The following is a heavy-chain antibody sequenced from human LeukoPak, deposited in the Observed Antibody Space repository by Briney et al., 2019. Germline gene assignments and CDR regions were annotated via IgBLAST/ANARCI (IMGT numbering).Heavy chain of an antibody. CDR3: ARSLSGSYYGVYFDY. Sequence: ASVRVSCKASGYTFTSYGISWVRQAPGQGLEWMGWISAYNGNTNYAQKLQGRVTMTTDTSTSTAYMELRSLRSDDTAVYCCARSLSGSYYGVYFDYWGQGTLVTVSS. CDR2: ISAYNGNT. J-gene: IGHJ4*02. D-gene: IGHD1-26*01. CDR1: GYTFTSYG. V-gene: IGHV1-18*01.